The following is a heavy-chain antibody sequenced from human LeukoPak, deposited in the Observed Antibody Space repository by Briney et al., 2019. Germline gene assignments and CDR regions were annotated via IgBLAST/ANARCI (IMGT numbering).Heavy chain of an antibody. Sequence: GGSLRLSCAASGFTFSTYWMSWVRQAPGKGPEWVANIKQDGSEKYYVDSVKGRFTISRDNAKNSLYLQMNSLRAEDTAVYYCARGAYYDFWSIDYWGQGTLVTVSS. CDR2: IKQDGSEK. CDR3: ARGAYYDFWSIDY. D-gene: IGHD3-3*01. CDR1: GFTFSTYW. V-gene: IGHV3-7*01. J-gene: IGHJ4*02.